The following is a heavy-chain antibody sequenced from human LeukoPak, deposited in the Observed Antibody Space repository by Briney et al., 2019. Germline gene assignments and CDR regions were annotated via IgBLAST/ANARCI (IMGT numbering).Heavy chain of an antibody. CDR1: GFTFSSYS. Sequence: GGSLRLSCAASGFTFSSYSMNWVRQAPGKGLEWVSSISSSSSYIYYADSVKGRFTISRDNAKNSLYLQMNSLRAEDTAVYYCARGGRPDYGGIRNDAFDIWGQGTMVTVSS. D-gene: IGHD4-23*01. CDR3: ARGGRPDYGGIRNDAFDI. CDR2: ISSSSSYI. V-gene: IGHV3-21*01. J-gene: IGHJ3*02.